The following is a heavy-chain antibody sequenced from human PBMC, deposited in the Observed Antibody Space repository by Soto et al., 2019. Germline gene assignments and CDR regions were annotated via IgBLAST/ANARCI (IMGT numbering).Heavy chain of an antibody. Sequence: EVQLVESGGGLVQPGGSLRLSCAASGFTFSSYWMSWVRQAPGKGLEWVANIKQDGSEKYYVDSVKGRFTISRDNAKNSLYLQMTSLRAEDTAVYYCRILLWFGELPAIGYWGQGTLVTVSS. CDR3: RILLWFGELPAIGY. V-gene: IGHV3-7*03. CDR1: GFTFSSYW. D-gene: IGHD3-10*01. CDR2: IKQDGSEK. J-gene: IGHJ4*02.